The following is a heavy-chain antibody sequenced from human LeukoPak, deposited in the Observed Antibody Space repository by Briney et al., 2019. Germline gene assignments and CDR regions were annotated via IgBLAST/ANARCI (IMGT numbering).Heavy chain of an antibody. D-gene: IGHD2-21*01. CDR2: ISGSGGST. V-gene: IGHV3-23*01. J-gene: IGHJ4*02. CDR3: AKNPSSYCGGDCYSDY. CDR1: GFTFSSYA. Sequence: PGGSLRLSCAASGFTFSSYAMSWVRLAPGKGLEWVSAISGSGGSTYYADSVKGRFTISRDNSKNTLYLQMNSLRAEDTAVYYCAKNPSSYCGGDCYSDYWGQGTLVTVSS.